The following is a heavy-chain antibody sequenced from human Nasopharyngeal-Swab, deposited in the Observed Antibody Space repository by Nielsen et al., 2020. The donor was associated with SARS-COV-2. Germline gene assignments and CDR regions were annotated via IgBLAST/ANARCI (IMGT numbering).Heavy chain of an antibody. CDR2: IYYSGST. CDR3: ARDRVVPAAMWAYYYYYGMDV. D-gene: IGHD2-2*01. J-gene: IGHJ6*02. V-gene: IGHV4-31*02. Sequence: PVKCLEWIVHIYYSGSTYYNPSLKSRVTISVDTSKNQFSLKLSSVTAADTAVYYCARDRVVPAAMWAYYYYYGMDVWGQGTTVTVSS.